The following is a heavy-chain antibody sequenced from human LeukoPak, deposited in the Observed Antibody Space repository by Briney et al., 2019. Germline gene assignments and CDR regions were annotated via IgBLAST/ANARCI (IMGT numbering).Heavy chain of an antibody. Sequence: GGSLRLSCAASGFTFSSYAVSCVRQDPGKGLEWVSAISGSGGSTYYADSVKGRFTISRDNSKNTLYLQMNSLRAEDTAVYYCAKALSVGIVVVTEWGQGTLVTVSS. CDR1: GFTFSSYA. D-gene: IGHD3-22*01. V-gene: IGHV3-23*01. J-gene: IGHJ4*02. CDR2: ISGSGGST. CDR3: AKALSVGIVVVTE.